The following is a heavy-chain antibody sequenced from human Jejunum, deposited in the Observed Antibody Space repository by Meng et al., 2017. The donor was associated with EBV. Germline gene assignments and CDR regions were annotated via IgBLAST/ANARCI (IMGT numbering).Heavy chain of an antibody. D-gene: IGHD1-20*01. Sequence: QVQLQESGPGLVKPSGXXXXXCXVSDVSITGYYWHWIRQPPGKGLEWIGYIFNSRSPAYNPSLGGRATMSLDTYTNQVSLKLTSLSAADTAVYYCVRLINGGYEGLFWFDPWGQGTLVTVSS. V-gene: IGHV4-59*01. CDR2: IFNSRSP. CDR1: DVSITGYY. J-gene: IGHJ5*02. CDR3: VRLINGGYEGLFWFDP.